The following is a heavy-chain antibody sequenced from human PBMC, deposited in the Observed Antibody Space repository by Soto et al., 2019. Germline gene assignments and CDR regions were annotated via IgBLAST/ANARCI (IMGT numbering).Heavy chain of an antibody. CDR3: ASAIPRGPYCGGDCYSSEDDAFDI. CDR1: GGSISSVGYY. Sequence: QVQLQESVPGLVKPSQTLSLTCTVSGGSISSVGYYWSWIRQHPGQGLEWLGYIYYSGSTNYNPSLKRRVTMSVVDAKNKISLTLSSVTAADTAVYYGASAIPRGPYCGGDCYSSEDDAFDICGQGTMVTASS. V-gene: IGHV4-31*03. D-gene: IGHD2-21*02. J-gene: IGHJ3*02. CDR2: IYYSGST.